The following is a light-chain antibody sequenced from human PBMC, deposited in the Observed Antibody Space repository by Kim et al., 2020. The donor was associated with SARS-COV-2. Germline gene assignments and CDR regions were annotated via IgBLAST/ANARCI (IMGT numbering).Light chain of an antibody. V-gene: IGLV3-25*03. CDR2: KDS. J-gene: IGLJ3*02. Sequence: PGQAARITCSGDALPKQYAYWYQQKPGQAPVLVIYKDSERPSGIPERFSGSSSGTTVTLTISGVQVEDEADYYCQSADSSGTYQVFGGGTQLTVL. CDR1: ALPKQY. CDR3: QSADSSGTYQV.